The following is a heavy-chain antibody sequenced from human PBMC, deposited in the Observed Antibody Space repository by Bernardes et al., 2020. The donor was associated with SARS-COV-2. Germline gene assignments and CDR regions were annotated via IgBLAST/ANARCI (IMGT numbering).Heavy chain of an antibody. CDR3: ATPGGYSYGYDY. V-gene: IGHV1-8*01. D-gene: IGHD5-18*01. CDR2: MNPNSGNT. Sequence: SVKVSCKASGYTFTSYDINWVRQATGQGLEWMGWMNPNSGNTGYAQKFQGRVTMTRNTSISTAYMELSSLRSEDTAVYYCATPGGYSYGYDYWGQGTLVTVSS. CDR1: GYTFTSYD. J-gene: IGHJ4*02.